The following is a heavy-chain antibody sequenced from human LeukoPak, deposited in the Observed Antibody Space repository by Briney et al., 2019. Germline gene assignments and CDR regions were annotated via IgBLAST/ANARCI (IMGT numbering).Heavy chain of an antibody. CDR1: GFTFSSYS. CDR2: ISSSSSTI. CDR3: ARDLGMTDGDYVSYFDY. D-gene: IGHD4-17*01. Sequence: TGGSLRLSCAASGFTFSSYSMNWVRQAPGKGLEWVSYISSSSSTIYYADSVKGRFTISRDNAKNSLYLQMNSLRAEDTALYYCARDLGMTDGDYVSYFDYWGQGTLVTVSS. J-gene: IGHJ4*02. V-gene: IGHV3-48*04.